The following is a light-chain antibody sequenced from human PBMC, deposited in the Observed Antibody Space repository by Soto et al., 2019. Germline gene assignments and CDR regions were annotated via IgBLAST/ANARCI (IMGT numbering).Light chain of an antibody. Sequence: QSVLTQPRSVSGSPGQSVTISCTGTSSDVGGYNYVSWYQQQPGKAPKVIIYDVGKRPSGVPDRISGSKSGNTASLTISGLQAEDEADYHCCSYAGSYTLVFGGGTQLTVL. CDR2: DVG. J-gene: IGLJ2*01. CDR3: CSYAGSYTLV. V-gene: IGLV2-11*01. CDR1: SSDVGGYNY.